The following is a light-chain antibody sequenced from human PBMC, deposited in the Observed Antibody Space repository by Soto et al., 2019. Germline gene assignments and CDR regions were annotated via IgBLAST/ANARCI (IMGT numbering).Light chain of an antibody. CDR1: QAISKY. Sequence: DIQMTQSPSSLSASVGDRVTIACQASQAISKYLNWYQFRPGQAPKLLIYDASNLETGVPSRFRGSGSGTHFSLTITSLQPEDVATYYCQQYDNLLALTFGGGTKVQIK. J-gene: IGKJ4*01. V-gene: IGKV1-33*01. CDR3: QQYDNLLALT. CDR2: DAS.